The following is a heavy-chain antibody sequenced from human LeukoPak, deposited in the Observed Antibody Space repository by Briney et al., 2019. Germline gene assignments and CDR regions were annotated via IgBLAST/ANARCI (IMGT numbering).Heavy chain of an antibody. D-gene: IGHD3-10*01. Sequence: GASVKVSCKASGDTFTSYYFHWVRQAPGQGLEWMGRVSPYNGNTYYSQRFQDRVIITKDTSTGTAYMDLRDLRTDDTAMYYCARNGRVRRVVKDLFEYWGQGTLVAVSS. CDR2: VSPYNGNT. CDR3: ARNGRVRRVVKDLFEY. V-gene: IGHV1-18*04. J-gene: IGHJ4*02. CDR1: GDTFTSYY.